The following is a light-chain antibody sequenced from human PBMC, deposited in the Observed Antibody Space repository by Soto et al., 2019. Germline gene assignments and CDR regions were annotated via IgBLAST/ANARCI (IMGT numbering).Light chain of an antibody. V-gene: IGKV3-15*01. CDR2: GAS. CDR1: QSVSSN. J-gene: IGKJ1*01. Sequence: EIVMTQSPATLSVSPGERATLSCRASQSVSSNLAWYQQKPGQAPRLLIYGASTRATGIPARFSGSGSGTEFTLTISSLQSEDFAVYYCQHFDGYPLTFGQGTKVEIK. CDR3: QHFDGYPLT.